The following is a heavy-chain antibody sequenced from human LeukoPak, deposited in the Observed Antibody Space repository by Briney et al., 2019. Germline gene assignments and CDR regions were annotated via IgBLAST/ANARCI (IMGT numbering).Heavy chain of an antibody. D-gene: IGHD3-22*01. CDR3: ARWLLHFDY. V-gene: IGHV4-59*12. CDR1: GGSISSYY. Sequence: SETLSLTCTVSGGSISSYYWSWIRQPPGKGLEWIGSIYYSGSTYYNPSLKSRVTISVDTSKNQFSLKLSSVTAADTAVYYCARWLLHFDYWGQGTLVTVSS. CDR2: IYYSGST. J-gene: IGHJ4*02.